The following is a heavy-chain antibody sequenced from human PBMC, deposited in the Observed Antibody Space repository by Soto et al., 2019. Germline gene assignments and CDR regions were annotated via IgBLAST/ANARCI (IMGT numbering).Heavy chain of an antibody. J-gene: IGHJ2*01. V-gene: IGHV3-13*01. D-gene: IGHD2-15*01. CDR1: GFTFSSYD. CDR2: IGTAGDT. CDR3: ARDRDSYCSGGSCPGYFDL. Sequence: GGSLRLSCAASGFTFSSYDMHWVRQATGKGLEWVSAIGTAGDTYYPGSVKGRFTISRENAKNSLYLQMNSLRAGDTAVYYCARDRDSYCSGGSCPGYFDLWGRGTLVTVSS.